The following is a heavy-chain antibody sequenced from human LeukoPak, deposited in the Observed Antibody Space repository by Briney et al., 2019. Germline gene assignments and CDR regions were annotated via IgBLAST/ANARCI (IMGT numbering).Heavy chain of an antibody. V-gene: IGHV1-18*01. Sequence: GASVKVSCKASGYTFTSYGISWVRQAPGQGLEWMGWISAYNGNTNYAQKLQGRVTMTTDTSTSTAYMELRSLRSDDTAVYYCARHVCSGGSCYGWLDPWGQGTLVTVSS. J-gene: IGHJ5*02. CDR1: GYTFTSYG. CDR3: ARHVCSGGSCYGWLDP. D-gene: IGHD2-15*01. CDR2: ISAYNGNT.